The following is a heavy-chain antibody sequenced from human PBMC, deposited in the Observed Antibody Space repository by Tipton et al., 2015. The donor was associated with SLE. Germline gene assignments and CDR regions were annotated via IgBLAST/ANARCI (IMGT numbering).Heavy chain of an antibody. D-gene: IGHD1-1*01. V-gene: IGHV4-61*01. Sequence: TLSLTCTVSGGSVSSGSYYWSWIRQPPGKGLEWIGEITHSGSTNYNPSLKSRVTISVDTSKNQFSLNLSSVTAADTAVYYCASGSTGTWFAPWGQGTLVTVSS. CDR1: GGSVSSGSYY. J-gene: IGHJ5*02. CDR3: ASGSTGTWFAP. CDR2: ITHSGST.